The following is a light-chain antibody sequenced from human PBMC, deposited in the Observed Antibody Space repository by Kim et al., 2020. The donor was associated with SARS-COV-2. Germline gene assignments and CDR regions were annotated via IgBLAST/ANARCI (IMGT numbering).Light chain of an antibody. CDR3: SSYAGSNNLV. V-gene: IGLV2-8*01. CDR2: EVS. Sequence: QSALTQPPSASGSPGQSVTISCTGTSSDVGGYNYVSWYQQYPGKAPQLMIYEVSKRPSGVPDRFSGSKSGNTASLTVSGLQAEDEADYYCSSYAGSNNLVFGGGTQLTVL. J-gene: IGLJ2*01. CDR1: SSDVGGYNY.